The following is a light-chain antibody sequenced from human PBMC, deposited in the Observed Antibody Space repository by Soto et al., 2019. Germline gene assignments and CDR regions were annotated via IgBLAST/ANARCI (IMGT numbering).Light chain of an antibody. J-gene: IGLJ2*01. V-gene: IGLV1-44*01. CDR2: TND. CDR1: SSNIGKNP. Sequence: QSVLTQSPSTSGTPGQRVTISCSGGSSNIGKNPVNWYQQLPGTAPKILIYTNDQRSSGVPDRFSGSKSGTSASLAISRLQSEDEADYYCAVWDDRLNTVLFGGGTKLTVL. CDR3: AVWDDRLNTVL.